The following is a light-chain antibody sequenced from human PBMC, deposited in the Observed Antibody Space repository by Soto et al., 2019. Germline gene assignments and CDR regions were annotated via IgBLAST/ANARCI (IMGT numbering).Light chain of an antibody. Sequence: DIQMTQSPSSLSASVGDRVTITCQASQDITNFLNWYQQKPGKAPKLLIYDASYLETGVPSRFSGSGSGTDFTFTISSLQPEDVATYYCQQYDNLPPLTFGPGSKVDIK. J-gene: IGKJ3*01. CDR1: QDITNF. V-gene: IGKV1-33*01. CDR3: QQYDNLPPLT. CDR2: DAS.